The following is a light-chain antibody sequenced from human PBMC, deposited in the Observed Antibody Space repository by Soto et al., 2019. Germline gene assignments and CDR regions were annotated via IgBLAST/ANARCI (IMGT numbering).Light chain of an antibody. CDR3: QQYNSYSPT. Sequence: DIQMTQSPSTLSASVGDRVTITCRASQSISSWLAWYQQKPGKAPKLLIYDASSLESGVPSRFSGSGSGTEFTLTIRSMQTDDLANYYCQQYNSYSPTFGQGTKVDIK. CDR2: DAS. J-gene: IGKJ1*01. CDR1: QSISSW. V-gene: IGKV1-5*01.